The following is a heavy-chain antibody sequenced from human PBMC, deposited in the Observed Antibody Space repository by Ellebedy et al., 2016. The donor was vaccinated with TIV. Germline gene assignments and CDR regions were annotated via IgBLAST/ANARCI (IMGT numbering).Heavy chain of an antibody. D-gene: IGHD6-6*01. CDR2: IRSKAYGGTT. CDR3: TRGPSSSTGGWFDP. V-gene: IGHV3-49*03. CDR1: GFTFGDYA. J-gene: IGHJ5*02. Sequence: GESLKISXTASGFTFGDYAMSWFRQAPGKGLEWVGFIRSKAYGGTTEYAASVKGRFTIPRDDSKSIAYLQMNSLKTEDTAVYYCTRGPSSSTGGWFDPWGQGTLVTVSS.